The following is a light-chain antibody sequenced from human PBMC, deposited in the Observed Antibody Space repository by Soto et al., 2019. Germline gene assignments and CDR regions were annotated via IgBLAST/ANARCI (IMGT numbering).Light chain of an antibody. CDR3: SSFTSSSTFV. CDR1: SSDVGRYNY. Sequence: QPASVSGSRGQSITISCTGTSSDVGRYNYVSWFQQHPGKVPKLIIYDVSNWPSGVSDRFSGSKSGNTASLTISGLQPEDEADYYCSSFTSSSTFVFGTGTKVTVL. V-gene: IGLV2-14*03. CDR2: DVS. J-gene: IGLJ1*01.